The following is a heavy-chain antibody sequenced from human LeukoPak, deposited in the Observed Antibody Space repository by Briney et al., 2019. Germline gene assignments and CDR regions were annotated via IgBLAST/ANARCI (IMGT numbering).Heavy chain of an antibody. CDR2: ISPSGDIT. CDR3: AKDDDWGRYKH. V-gene: IGHV3-23*01. Sequence: GGSLRLSCAASEFSVGSNYMTWVRQAPGKGLEWVSGISPSGDITYYTDSVRGRFTVSRDNFKNTLSLQVNSLRAEDTAMYYCAKDDDWGRYKHWGQGTLVTVSS. J-gene: IGHJ1*01. D-gene: IGHD3-16*01. CDR1: EFSVGSNY.